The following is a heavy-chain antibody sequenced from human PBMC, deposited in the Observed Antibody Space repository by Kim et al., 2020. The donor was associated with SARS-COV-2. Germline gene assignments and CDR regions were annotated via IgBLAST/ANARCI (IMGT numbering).Heavy chain of an antibody. V-gene: IGHV4-34*01. CDR2: INPSGST. CDR3: ARGPRSPRGYLDY. Sequence: SESLSLTCAVYGGSFSGYYWSWIRQPPGKGLEWIGEINPSGSTNYNPSLKSRVTISVDTAKNQFSLKLSSVTAADTAVYYCARGPRSPRGYLDYWGQGT. D-gene: IGHD3-10*01. CDR1: GGSFSGYY. J-gene: IGHJ4*02.